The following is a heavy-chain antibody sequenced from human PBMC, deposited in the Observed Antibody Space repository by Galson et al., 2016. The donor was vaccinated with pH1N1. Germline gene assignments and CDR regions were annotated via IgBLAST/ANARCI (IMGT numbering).Heavy chain of an antibody. J-gene: IGHJ4*02. V-gene: IGHV3-33*01. CDR1: GFAFSNYG. CDR2: IWFDGSNT. CDR3: ARGNPPSSPVDY. Sequence: SLRLSCAASGFAFSNYGIHWVRQAPGKGLEWVAVIWFDGSNTHYADSVKGRSTISRDDSKNTVFLQMDSLRAEDTAIYYCARGNPPSSPVDYWGKGTLVTVSS.